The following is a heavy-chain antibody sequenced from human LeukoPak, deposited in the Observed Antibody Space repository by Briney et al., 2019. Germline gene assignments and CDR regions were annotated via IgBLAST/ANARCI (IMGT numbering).Heavy chain of an antibody. CDR1: GYTFTSYS. J-gene: IGHJ3*02. D-gene: IGHD5-24*01. V-gene: IGHV1-18*01. CDR3: ARGSGWLQLKYDAFDI. CDR2: ISTYNANT. Sequence: ASVKVSCKASGYTFTSYSINWVRQAPGQGLEWMGWISTYNANTNYAQKLQGRVTMTTDRSTSSAYMELSSLRSEDTAVYYCARGSGWLQLKYDAFDIWGQGTMVTVSS.